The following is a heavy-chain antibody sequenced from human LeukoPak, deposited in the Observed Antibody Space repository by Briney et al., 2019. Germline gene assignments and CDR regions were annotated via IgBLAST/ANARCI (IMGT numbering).Heavy chain of an antibody. Sequence: GGSLRLSCAASGFTFSSYVMHWVRQATGKGLEWVSAIGTAGDTYYPGSVKGRFTISRENAKNSLYLQMNSLRAGDTAVYYCARESVTNDAFDIWGQGTMVTVSS. CDR1: GFTFSSYV. CDR2: IGTAGDT. CDR3: ARESVTNDAFDI. J-gene: IGHJ3*02. D-gene: IGHD2-2*01. V-gene: IGHV3-13*01.